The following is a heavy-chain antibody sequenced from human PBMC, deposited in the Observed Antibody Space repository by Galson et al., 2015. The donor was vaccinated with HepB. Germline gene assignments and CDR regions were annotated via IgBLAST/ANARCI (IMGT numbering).Heavy chain of an antibody. V-gene: IGHV3-23*01. CDR2: LSGGGTRT. J-gene: IGHJ4*02. CDR3: AKDLGYCTSTSCYDFDY. CDR1: GFTFSTYA. Sequence: SLRLSCAASGFTFSTYAMNWVRQAPGKGLEWVSGLSGGGTRTYYADSVKGRFTISRDNSKNTLSLQMNSLRAEDTAVYYCAKDLGYCTSTSCYDFDYWGQGTLVTVSS. D-gene: IGHD2-2*01.